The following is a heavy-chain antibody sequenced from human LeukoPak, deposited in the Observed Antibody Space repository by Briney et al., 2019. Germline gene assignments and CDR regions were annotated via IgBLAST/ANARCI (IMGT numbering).Heavy chain of an antibody. CDR1: GFTFHDYA. D-gene: IGHD3-10*01. V-gene: IGHV3-9*01. CDR3: ARDLSRSFSMIRGLIQHREFDF. CDR2: ISWNSGSI. J-gene: IGHJ4*02. Sequence: GGSLRLSCAASGFTFHDYAMHWVRQAPGKGLEWVSGISWNSGSIGYADSVKGRFTISRDNAKNSLYLQMNSLRAEDTAVYYCARDLSRSFSMIRGLIQHREFDFWGRGTLVTVSS.